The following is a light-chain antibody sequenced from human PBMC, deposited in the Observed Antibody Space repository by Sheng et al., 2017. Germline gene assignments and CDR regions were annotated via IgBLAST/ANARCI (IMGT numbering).Light chain of an antibody. CDR1: QSISNN. CDR3: QQSYSTPQIT. CDR2: LHP. V-gene: IGKV1-39*01. J-gene: IGKJ4*01. Sequence: DIQMTQSPSSLSASVGDRVTITCRASQSISNNLNWYQVKPGRAPNAPDLSLHPVCKVGSRSRFSGSGSGTDFTLTISCLQPEDFATYYCQQSYSTPQITFGRRDRRWRSN.